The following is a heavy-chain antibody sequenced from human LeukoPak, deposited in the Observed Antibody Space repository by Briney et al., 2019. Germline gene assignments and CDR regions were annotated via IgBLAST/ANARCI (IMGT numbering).Heavy chain of an antibody. J-gene: IGHJ4*02. Sequence: SETLSLTCSVSDYSISSGFYWGWIRQPPGKGLEWIGSIYHSGSTYYNPSLKSRVTISVDTSKNQFSLNLTSVTAADTAVYYCAKAKSGYPEYWGQGTLVTVSS. CDR1: DYSISSGFY. D-gene: IGHD3-3*01. CDR3: AKAKSGYPEY. CDR2: IYHSGST. V-gene: IGHV4-38-2*02.